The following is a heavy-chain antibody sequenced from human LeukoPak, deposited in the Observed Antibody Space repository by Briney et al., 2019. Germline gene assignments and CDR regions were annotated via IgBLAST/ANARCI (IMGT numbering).Heavy chain of an antibody. D-gene: IGHD2-15*01. V-gene: IGHV5-51*01. CDR3: ARLGAGYCSGGSCYAVDY. CDR1: GYSFTTYW. Sequence: GESLKISCRGSGYSFTTYWIGWARQMPGKGLEWMGIIYPGDSDTRYSPSFQGQVTISADKSISTAYLQWSSLKASDTAMYYCARLGAGYCSGGSCYAVDYWGQGTLVTVSS. CDR2: IYPGDSDT. J-gene: IGHJ4*02.